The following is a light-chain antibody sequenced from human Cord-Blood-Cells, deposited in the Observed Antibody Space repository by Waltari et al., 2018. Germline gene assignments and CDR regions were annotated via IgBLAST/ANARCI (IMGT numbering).Light chain of an antibody. CDR3: NSRDSSGNHWV. J-gene: IGLJ3*02. Sequence: SSDLTQDPAVSVALGPVARITSQGDSLRHHYASRYQQKPGQAPVLVIYGKNNRPSGLPDRFSGSSSGNTASLTITGAQAEDEADYYCNSRDSSGNHWVFGGGTKLTVL. CDR1: SLRHHY. CDR2: GKN. V-gene: IGLV3-19*01.